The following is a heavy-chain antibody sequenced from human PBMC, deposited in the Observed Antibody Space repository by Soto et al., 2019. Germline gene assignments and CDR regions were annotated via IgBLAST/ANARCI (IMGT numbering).Heavy chain of an antibody. CDR2: ISYDGSNK. V-gene: IGHV3-30*18. J-gene: IGHJ5*02. CDR1: GFTFRSYG. Sequence: GGSQRLSCAASGFTFRSYGRHWVRQAPGKGLEWVAVISYDGSNKYYADSVKGRFTISRDNSKNTLYLQMNSLRAEDTAVYYCAKEYYYDRSGLYMFDPWGQGTLVTVSS. D-gene: IGHD3-22*01. CDR3: AKEYYYDRSGLYMFDP.